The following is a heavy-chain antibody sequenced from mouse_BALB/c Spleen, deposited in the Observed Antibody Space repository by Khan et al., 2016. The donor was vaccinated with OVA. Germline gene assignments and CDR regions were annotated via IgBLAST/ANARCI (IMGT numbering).Heavy chain of an antibody. CDR2: IYPGDGDT. Sequence: VQLQESGAELARPGASVKLSCKSSGYNFTSYWMQWVKQRPGQGLEWIGSIYPGDGDTRYSQKFKGKATLTADKSSSTAYMQLSSLASEDSAVYYCASYRYSYFDYWGQGTTLTVSS. J-gene: IGHJ2*01. CDR3: ASYRYSYFDY. D-gene: IGHD2-14*01. V-gene: IGHV1-87*01. CDR1: GYNFTSYW.